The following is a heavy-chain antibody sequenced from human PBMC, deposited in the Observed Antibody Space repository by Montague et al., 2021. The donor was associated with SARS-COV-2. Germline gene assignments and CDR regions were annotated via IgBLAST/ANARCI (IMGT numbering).Heavy chain of an antibody. CDR2: SNYDGTDR. CDR1: GFSFSGHW. Sequence: SLRLSCAASGFSFSGHWMHWVRQRPGKGPEWVSRSNYDGTDRSYADFVKGRFTISRDNAKNTLYLEVNSLGAEDTAVYHCARDARNWNRVDYWGQGTLVTVS. CDR3: ARDARNWNRVDY. D-gene: IGHD1-1*01. V-gene: IGHV3-74*01. J-gene: IGHJ4*02.